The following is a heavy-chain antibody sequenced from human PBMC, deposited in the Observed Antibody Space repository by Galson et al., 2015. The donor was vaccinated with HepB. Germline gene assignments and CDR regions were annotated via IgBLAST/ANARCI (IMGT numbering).Heavy chain of an antibody. V-gene: IGHV3-21*01. Sequence: SLRLSCAASGFTFSSYSMNWVRQAPGKGLEWVSSISSSSSYIYYADSVKGRFTISRDNAKNSLYLQMNSLRAEDTAVYYCARVEGGYSGYDKGGYYYYGMDVWGQGTTVTVSS. CDR3: ARVEGGYSGYDKGGYYYYGMDV. J-gene: IGHJ6*02. CDR2: ISSSSSYI. CDR1: GFTFSSYS. D-gene: IGHD5-12*01.